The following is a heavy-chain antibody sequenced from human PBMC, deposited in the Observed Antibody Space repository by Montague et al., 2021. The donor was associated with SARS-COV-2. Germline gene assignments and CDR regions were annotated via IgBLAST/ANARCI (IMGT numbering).Heavy chain of an antibody. CDR1: GGSFSTYS. V-gene: IGHV4-34*01. CDR3: ARLGDGVVPSPILGVGPYYSYYYMDV. CDR2: IHHGGST. D-gene: IGHD3-10*01. Sequence: SETLSLTCAVHGGSFSTYSWNWIRQPPGKGLEWIGEIHHGGSTNYNPSLKSRVTISADTSKNQFSPKLTSVAAADTAVYYCARLGDGVVPSPILGVGPYYSYYYMDVRGKGTTVTVSS. J-gene: IGHJ6*03.